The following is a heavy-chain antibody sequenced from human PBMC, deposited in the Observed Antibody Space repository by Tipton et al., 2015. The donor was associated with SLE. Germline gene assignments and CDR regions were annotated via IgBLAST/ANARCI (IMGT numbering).Heavy chain of an antibody. J-gene: IGHJ4*02. Sequence: LRLSCAVSGGSISSGGYSWCWIRQPPGKGLEWIWYIYYSGSTYYNPSLKSRVTKSVDTSKNQFSLKLSSVTAADTAVYYCARTSGSYMDYWGQGTLVTAYS. CDR2: IYYSGST. CDR1: GGSISSGGYS. D-gene: IGHD3-10*01. CDR3: ARTSGSYMDY. V-gene: IGHV4-30-4*01.